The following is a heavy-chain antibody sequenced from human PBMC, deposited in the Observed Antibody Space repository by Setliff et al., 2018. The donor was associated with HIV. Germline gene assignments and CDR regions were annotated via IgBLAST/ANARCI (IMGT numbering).Heavy chain of an antibody. CDR1: GGSISSGGHY. V-gene: IGHV4-31*03. J-gene: IGHJ3*01. CDR3: AREEDSSGYYGKDAFDV. Sequence: KTSETLSLTCTVSGGSISSGGHYWNWIRQHPGKGLEWIGYIHYSGSSYYNPSLKSRVTISRDTSRNQLSLKLSSVNVTDTAVYYCAREEDSSGYYGKDAFDVWGQGTLGTVSS. D-gene: IGHD3-22*01. CDR2: IHYSGSS.